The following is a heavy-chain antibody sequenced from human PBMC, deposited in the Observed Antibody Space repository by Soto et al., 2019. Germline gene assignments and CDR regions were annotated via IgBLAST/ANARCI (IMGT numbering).Heavy chain of an antibody. D-gene: IGHD2-8*01. CDR1: AFTFTNYA. V-gene: IGHV3-23*01. J-gene: IGHJ4*02. CDR3: AKCSLSGLRCPFDY. CDR2: ISGSGGST. Sequence: PGGSLRLSCAASAFTFTNYAMNWVRQAPRKGLEWVSAISGSGGSTYYADSVKGRFTISRDNSKNTLYLQMNSLRAEDTAVYYCAKCSLSGLRCPFDYWGLGTLVTVPQ.